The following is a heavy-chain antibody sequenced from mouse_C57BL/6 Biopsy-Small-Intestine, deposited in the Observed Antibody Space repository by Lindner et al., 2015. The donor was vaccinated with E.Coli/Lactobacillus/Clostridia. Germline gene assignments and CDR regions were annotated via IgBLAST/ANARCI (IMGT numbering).Heavy chain of an antibody. CDR2: VNPNNGGT. CDR3: VRVYNNALRY. J-gene: IGHJ2*01. D-gene: IGHD2-5*01. CDR1: GYTFTDYY. V-gene: IGHV1-19*01. Sequence: VQLQESGPELVKPGASVKMSCKASGYTFTDYYMNWVKQSHGKSLEWIGRVNPNNGGTRYNQKFKGKATLAVDKSLNTAYMQLNSLTSEDSAVFYCVRVYNNALRYWGQGTTLTVSS.